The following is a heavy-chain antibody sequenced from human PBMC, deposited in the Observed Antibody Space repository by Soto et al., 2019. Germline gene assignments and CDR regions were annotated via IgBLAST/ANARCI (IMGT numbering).Heavy chain of an antibody. CDR1: GFSLSTSGVG. V-gene: IGHV2-5*02. D-gene: IGHD3-10*01. CDR3: AHRSFGELANYYYYYGMDV. J-gene: IGHJ6*02. Sequence: QITLKESGPTLVKPTQTLTLTCTFSGFSLSTSGVGVGWIRQPPGKALEWLALIYWDDDKRYSPSLKSRLTITKDTSKNQVVLTMTNMDPVDTATYYCAHRSFGELANYYYYYGMDVWGQGTTVTVSS. CDR2: IYWDDDK.